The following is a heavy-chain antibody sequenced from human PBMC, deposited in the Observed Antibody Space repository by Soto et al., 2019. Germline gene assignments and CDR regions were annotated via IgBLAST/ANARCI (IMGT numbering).Heavy chain of an antibody. CDR3: ARLGGYCSRTNCYGYYGMDV. J-gene: IGHJ6*02. CDR1: GGSISSGPYS. V-gene: IGHV4-39*01. D-gene: IGHD2-2*01. CDR2: FHYSENT. Sequence: SSETLSLTCTVSGGSISSGPYSWGWIRQPPGEGLEWIGTFHYSENTYYNPSLESRVTISVDTSKNQFSLKVTSVTVADTAVYYCARLGGYCSRTNCYGYYGMDVWGQGTTVPVSS.